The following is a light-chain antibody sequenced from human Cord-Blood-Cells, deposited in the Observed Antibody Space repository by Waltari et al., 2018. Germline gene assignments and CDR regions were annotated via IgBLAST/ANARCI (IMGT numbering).Light chain of an antibody. J-gene: IGLJ3*02. CDR1: VLAKKY. CDR2: KDS. Sequence: SYELTQPSSVSVSPGQTARITCSGDVLAKKYARWFQQKPGQAPVLVIYKDSERPSGIPERFSGSSSRTTVTLTISGAQVEDEADYYCYSAADNNLWVFVGGTKLTVL. CDR3: YSAADNNLWV. V-gene: IGLV3-27*01.